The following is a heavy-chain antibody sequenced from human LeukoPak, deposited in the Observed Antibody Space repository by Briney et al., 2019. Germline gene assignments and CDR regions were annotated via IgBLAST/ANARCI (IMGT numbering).Heavy chain of an antibody. CDR3: ARHWDYGDARWFDP. Sequence: SETLSLTCTVSGGSISSYYWTWIRQPPGKRLEWIGYTYDTGSTNYNPSLKSRVTISVDTSKNQFSLKLRSVTAADTAVYYCARHWDYGDARWFDPWGQGTLVTVSS. V-gene: IGHV4-59*08. CDR2: TYDTGST. D-gene: IGHD4-17*01. CDR1: GGSISSYY. J-gene: IGHJ5*02.